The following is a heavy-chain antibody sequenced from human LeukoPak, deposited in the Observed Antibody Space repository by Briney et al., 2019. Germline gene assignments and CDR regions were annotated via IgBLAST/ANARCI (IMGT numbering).Heavy chain of an antibody. CDR1: GFTFDDYA. J-gene: IGHJ6*03. V-gene: IGHV3-43D*03. CDR2: ISWDGGST. Sequence: PGGSLRLSCAASGFTFDDYAMHWVRQAPGKGLEWVSLISWDGGSTYYADSVKGRFTISRDNSKNSLYLQMNSLTAEDTALYYCAKDGVGVVSRGDYYYYDLDVWGKGATVTVYS. CDR3: AKDGVGVVSRGDYYYYDLDV. D-gene: IGHD3-3*01.